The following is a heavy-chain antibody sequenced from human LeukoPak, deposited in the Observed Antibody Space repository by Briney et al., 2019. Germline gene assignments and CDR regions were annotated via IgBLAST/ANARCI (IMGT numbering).Heavy chain of an antibody. Sequence: PGGSLRLSCAASGFTFSSYSMTWVRQAPGKGLEWVSYISSSSSTIYYADSVKGRFTISRDNAKNSLYLQMNSLRAEDTAVYYCTRDPRGYSYGLSGYWGLGTLVTVSS. J-gene: IGHJ4*02. V-gene: IGHV3-48*01. CDR1: GFTFSSYS. D-gene: IGHD5-18*01. CDR2: ISSSSSTI. CDR3: TRDPRGYSYGLSGY.